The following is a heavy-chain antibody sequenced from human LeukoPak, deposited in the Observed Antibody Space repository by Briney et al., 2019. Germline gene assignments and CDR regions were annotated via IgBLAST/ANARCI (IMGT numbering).Heavy chain of an antibody. V-gene: IGHV4-59*01. J-gene: IGHJ3*02. CDR1: GGSISSYF. Sequence: SETLSLTCTVSGGSISSYFWSWIRQPPGKGLEGIGYVYYRGITNYNPSLKSRVTISVDTSKKQFSLKLSSATAADTAVYYCARVLDLSKRGLDAFDIWGQGTMVTVSS. CDR3: ARVLDLSKRGLDAFDI. D-gene: IGHD3-10*01. CDR2: VYYRGIT.